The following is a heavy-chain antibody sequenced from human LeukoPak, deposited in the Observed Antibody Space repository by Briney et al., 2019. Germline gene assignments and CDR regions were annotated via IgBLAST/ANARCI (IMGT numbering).Heavy chain of an antibody. J-gene: IGHJ4*02. CDR2: ISSSGSTI. Sequence: GGSRRLSCAASGFTFSSYEMNWVRQAPGKGLEWVSYISSSGSTIYYADSVKGRFTISRDNAKDSLYLQMNSLRAEDTAVYYCARAMTTVVTPVEYWGQGSLVTVSS. V-gene: IGHV3-48*03. CDR1: GFTFSSYE. CDR3: ARAMTTVVTPVEY. D-gene: IGHD4-23*01.